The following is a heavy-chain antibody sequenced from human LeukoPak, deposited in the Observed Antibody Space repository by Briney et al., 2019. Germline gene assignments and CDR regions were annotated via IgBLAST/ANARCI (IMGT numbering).Heavy chain of an antibody. CDR3: ARREGELRYFDWLTPRD. CDR2: IYHSGST. CDR1: GGSISSSNW. J-gene: IGHJ4*02. D-gene: IGHD3-9*01. Sequence: PSGTLSLTCAVSGGSISSSNWWTWVRQPPGKGLEWIGEIYHSGSTNYNPSLKSRVIISVDKSKNHFSLNLTSVTAADTAVYYCARREGELRYFDWLTPRDWGQGTLVTVSS. V-gene: IGHV4-4*02.